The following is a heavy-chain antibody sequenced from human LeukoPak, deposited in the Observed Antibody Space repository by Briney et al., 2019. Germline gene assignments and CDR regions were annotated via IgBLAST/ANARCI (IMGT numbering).Heavy chain of an antibody. CDR1: GFTFSSYA. CDR3: ARGGQGYCSSTSCYPLDY. J-gene: IGHJ4*02. CDR2: ISYDGSNK. V-gene: IGHV3-30-3*01. Sequence: PGRSLRLSCAASGFTFSSYAMHWVRQAPGKGLKWVAVISYDGSNKYYADSVKGRFTISRDNSKNTLYLQMNSLRAEDTAVYYCARGGQGYCSSTSCYPLDYWGQGTLVTVSS. D-gene: IGHD2-2*01.